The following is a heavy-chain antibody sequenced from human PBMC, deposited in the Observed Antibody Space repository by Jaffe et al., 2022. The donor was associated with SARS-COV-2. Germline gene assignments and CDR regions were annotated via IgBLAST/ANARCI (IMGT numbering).Heavy chain of an antibody. CDR1: GGSFSGYY. Sequence: QVQLQQWGAGLLKPSETLSLTCAVYGGSFSGYYWSWIRQPPGKGLEWIGEINHSGSTNYNPSLKSRVTISVDTSKNQFSLKLSSVTAADTAVYYCARDNELERLFDYWGQGTLVTVSS. J-gene: IGHJ4*02. CDR2: INHSGST. D-gene: IGHD1-1*01. V-gene: IGHV4-34*01. CDR3: ARDNELERLFDY.